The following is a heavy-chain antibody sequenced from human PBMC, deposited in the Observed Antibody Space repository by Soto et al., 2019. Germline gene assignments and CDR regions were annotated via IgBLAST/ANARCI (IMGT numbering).Heavy chain of an antibody. CDR3: ARGGVAGFDY. Sequence: QVQLVQSGAEVKKPGSSVKVSCKASGGTFSSYSISWVRQAPGQGLEWMGRIIPILGIANYAQKFQGRVTSTADKSTSTAYMELSSLRAEDTAVYHCARGGVAGFDYWGQGTLVTVSS. V-gene: IGHV1-69*02. D-gene: IGHD2-15*01. CDR2: IIPILGIA. J-gene: IGHJ4*02. CDR1: GGTFSSYS.